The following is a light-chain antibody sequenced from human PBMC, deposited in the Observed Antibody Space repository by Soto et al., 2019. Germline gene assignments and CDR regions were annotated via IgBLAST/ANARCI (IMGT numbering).Light chain of an antibody. V-gene: IGKV1-39*01. CDR1: QSISSY. J-gene: IGKJ1*01. Sequence: DIQLTQSPSSLSASVGDRVTITCRASQSISSYLNWYHQRPGKAPSLLIYEASRLQGGVPSRFSCRGSGTEFTLTISGLQSEDFGTYYCHQSYSTFTWTFGQGTKVEIK. CDR3: HQSYSTFTWT. CDR2: EAS.